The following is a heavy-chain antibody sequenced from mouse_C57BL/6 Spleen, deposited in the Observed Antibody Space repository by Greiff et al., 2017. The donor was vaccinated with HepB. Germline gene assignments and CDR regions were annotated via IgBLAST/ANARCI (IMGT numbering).Heavy chain of an antibody. CDR1: GFTFSSYA. V-gene: IGHV5-4*03. CDR2: ISDGGSYT. J-gene: IGHJ3*01. Sequence: DVMLVESGGGLVKPGGSLKLSCAASGFTFSSYAMSWVRQTPEKRLEWVATISDGGSYTYYPDNVKGRFTISRDNAKNNLYLQMSHLKSEDTAMYYCARSSYDYDKGAWFAYWGQGTLVTVSA. CDR3: ARSSYDYDKGAWFAY. D-gene: IGHD2-4*01.